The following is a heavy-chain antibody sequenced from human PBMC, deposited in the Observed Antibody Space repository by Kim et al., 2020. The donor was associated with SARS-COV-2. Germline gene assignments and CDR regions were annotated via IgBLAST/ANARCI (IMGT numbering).Heavy chain of an antibody. D-gene: IGHD3-3*01. CDR3: AKDKERILEWLFMIPDY. CDR1: GFTFDDYA. CDR2: ISGDGGST. Sequence: GGSLRLSCAASGFTFDDYAMHWVRQAPGKGLEWVSLISGDGGSTYYADSVKGRFTISRDNSKNSLYLQMNSLRTEDTALYYCAKDKERILEWLFMIPDYWAQGTLVTV. J-gene: IGHJ4*02. V-gene: IGHV3-43*02.